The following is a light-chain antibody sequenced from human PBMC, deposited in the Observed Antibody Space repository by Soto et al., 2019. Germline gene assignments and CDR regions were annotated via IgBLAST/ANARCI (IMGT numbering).Light chain of an antibody. CDR2: EVR. Sequence: QSVLTQPPSASGSPGQSVTISCTGTSSDAGGYNYVSWYQQHPGKAPKLIIYEVRERPSGVPDRFSGSKSGNTASLTVSGLQAEDEADYYCRSYAGSAMFVFGTGTKVT. CDR1: SSDAGGYNY. V-gene: IGLV2-8*01. J-gene: IGLJ1*01. CDR3: RSYAGSAMFV.